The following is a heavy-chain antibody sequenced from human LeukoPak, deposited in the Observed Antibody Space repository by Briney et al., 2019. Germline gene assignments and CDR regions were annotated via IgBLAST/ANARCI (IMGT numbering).Heavy chain of an antibody. D-gene: IGHD1-26*01. CDR1: GFSFSSYW. J-gene: IGHJ4*02. V-gene: IGHV3-7*03. Sequence: GGSLRLSCAASGFSFSSYWMSWVRQAPGKGLEWVANIKKDGSEKYYVDSVKGRFTISRDNAKDSLYLQMNSLRAEDTALYYCAREQRGSYYGFCFDYWGQGTLVTVSS. CDR3: AREQRGSYYGFCFDY. CDR2: IKKDGSEK.